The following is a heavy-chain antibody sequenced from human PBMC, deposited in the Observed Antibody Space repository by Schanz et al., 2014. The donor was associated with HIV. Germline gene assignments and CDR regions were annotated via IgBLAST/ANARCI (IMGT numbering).Heavy chain of an antibody. J-gene: IGHJ4*02. D-gene: IGHD3-22*01. CDR2: ITESGGRT. Sequence: VQLVESGGGLVQPGGSLRLSCAASGFAFSNYAMSWVRQAPGKGLEWVSSITESGGRTYYADSVNGRFTISRDNSKNTLYLQMTTLRTEDTAVYYCAKPEYDSSGNSQSHFGYWGQGTLVTVSS. CDR3: AKPEYDSSGNSQSHFGY. CDR1: GFAFSNYA. V-gene: IGHV3-23*04.